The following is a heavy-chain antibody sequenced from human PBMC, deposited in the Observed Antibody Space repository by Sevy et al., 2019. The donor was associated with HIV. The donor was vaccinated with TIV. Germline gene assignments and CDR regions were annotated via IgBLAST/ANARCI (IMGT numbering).Heavy chain of an antibody. J-gene: IGHJ3*02. D-gene: IGHD6-13*01. CDR2: IYSGGST. CDR3: ARSRGIAAAGDAFDI. Sequence: GGSLRLSCAASGFTVSSNYMSWVRQAPGKGLEWVSVIYSGGSTYYADSVKGRFTISRDNSKNTLYLQMNSLRAEDTAVYYCARSRGIAAAGDAFDIWGQGTMVTVSS. V-gene: IGHV3-53*01. CDR1: GFTVSSNY.